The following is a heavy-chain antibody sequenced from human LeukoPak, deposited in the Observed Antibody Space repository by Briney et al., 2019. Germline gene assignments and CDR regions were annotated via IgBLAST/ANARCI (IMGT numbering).Heavy chain of an antibody. CDR3: AKEMLRGYYYYGMDV. CDR2: ISDTGGGT. D-gene: IGHD3-10*01. V-gene: IGHV3-23*01. Sequence: GGSLRLSCAASRFTFSSYGMTWVRQAPGKGLEWVSPISDTGGGTFSADSVKGRFTISRDNSQNTLFLQMNRLRANDTAIYYCAKEMLRGYYYYGMDVWGQGTTVTVSS. J-gene: IGHJ6*02. CDR1: RFTFSSYG.